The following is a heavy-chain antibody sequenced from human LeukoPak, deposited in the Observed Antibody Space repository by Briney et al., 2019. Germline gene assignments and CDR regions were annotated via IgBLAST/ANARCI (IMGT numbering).Heavy chain of an antibody. V-gene: IGHV1-69*04. J-gene: IGHJ5*02. CDR3: ARAVAARPFDP. CDR2: IIPIFGIA. D-gene: IGHD6-6*01. CDR1: GGTFSSYA. Sequence: SVKVSCKASGGTFSSYAISWVRQAPGQGLEWMGRIIPIFGIANYAQKFQGRVTITADKSTSTAYMELSSLGSEDTAVYYCARAVAARPFDPWGQGTLVTVSS.